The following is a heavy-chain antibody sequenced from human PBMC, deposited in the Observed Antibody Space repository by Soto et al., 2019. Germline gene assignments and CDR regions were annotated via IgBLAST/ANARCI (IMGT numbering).Heavy chain of an antibody. CDR3: ARDLAYGQNPESYFDL. D-gene: IGHD4-17*01. CDR1: GFAFSSYA. CDR2: ISYDGSNK. Sequence: QVQLVESGGGVAQPGRSLRLSCAASGFAFSSYAMHWVRQAPGKGLEWVAVISYDGSNKYYADSVKGRFTISRDNSKNTLYLQMNSLRAEDTAVYYCARDLAYGQNPESYFDLWGRGTLVTVSS. J-gene: IGHJ2*01. V-gene: IGHV3-30-3*01.